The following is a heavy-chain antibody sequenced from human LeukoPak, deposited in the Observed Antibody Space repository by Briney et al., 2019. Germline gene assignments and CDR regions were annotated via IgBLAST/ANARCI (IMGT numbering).Heavy chain of an antibody. V-gene: IGHV3-7*01. Sequence: GGSLRLSCAASGFRFSDSWMSWVRQAPGQGLEWVANIKLDGNEKYYVDSVKGRFTISRDNAKNSLYLQMNSLRAEDTAVYYCARALEEGGYWGQGTLVTVSS. J-gene: IGHJ4*02. CDR3: ARALEEGGY. CDR2: IKLDGNEK. CDR1: GFRFSDSW. D-gene: IGHD1-26*01.